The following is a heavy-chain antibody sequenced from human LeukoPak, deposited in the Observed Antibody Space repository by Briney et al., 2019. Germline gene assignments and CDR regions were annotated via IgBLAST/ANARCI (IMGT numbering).Heavy chain of an antibody. Sequence: ASVKVSCKASGYTFTSYDINWVRQATGQGLEWMGWMNPNSGNTGYAQKFQGRVTITRNTSISTAYMELSSLRSEDTAVYYCARVLRSSWYDWFDPWGQGTLVTVSS. CDR3: ARVLRSSWYDWFDP. D-gene: IGHD6-13*01. J-gene: IGHJ5*02. V-gene: IGHV1-8*03. CDR1: GYTFTSYD. CDR2: MNPNSGNT.